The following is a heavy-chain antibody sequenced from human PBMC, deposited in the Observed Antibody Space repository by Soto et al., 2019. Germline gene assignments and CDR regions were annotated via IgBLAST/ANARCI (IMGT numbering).Heavy chain of an antibody. CDR3: ANNKGGTMAGTNFHY. CDR1: GFIFSNHA. D-gene: IGHD6-19*01. V-gene: IGHV3-23*01. CDR2: ISGSGSNT. Sequence: EVQLLESGGGLVQPGGSLRLSCAASGFIFSNHAMSWVRQAPGKGLEWASTISGSGSNTYYADSVKGRFTISRDNSKSTLYLQMDSLRAEDTAVYYCANNKGGTMAGTNFHYWGQGTLVTVSS. J-gene: IGHJ4*02.